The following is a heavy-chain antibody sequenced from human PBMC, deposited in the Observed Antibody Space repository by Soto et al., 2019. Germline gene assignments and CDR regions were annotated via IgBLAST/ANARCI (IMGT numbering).Heavy chain of an antibody. CDR1: GLLYSRYS. V-gene: IGHV3-48*02. CDR3: ARRHVYRAPEWDFDL. CDR2: ISSSTI. Sequence: PGGPLPLPCAASGLLYSRYSMSCARQAPGKGLEWISYISSSTIYDAASVKRLITITRDNAKNSLYLQMNSLRDEDMAVYYCARRHVYRAPEWDFDLWGLGTLVTVSS. J-gene: IGHJ2*01. D-gene: IGHD4-4*01.